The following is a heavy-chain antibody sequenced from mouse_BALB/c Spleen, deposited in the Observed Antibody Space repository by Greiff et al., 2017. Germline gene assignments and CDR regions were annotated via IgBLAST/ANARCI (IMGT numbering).Heavy chain of an antibody. Sequence: DVKLVESGGGLVQPGGSLRLSCATSGFTFTDYYMSWVRQPPGKALEWLGFIRNKANGYTTEYSASVKGRFTISRDNSQSILYLQMNTLRAEDSATYYCARERGYFDYWGQGTTLTVSS. V-gene: IGHV7-3*02. CDR1: GFTFTDYY. J-gene: IGHJ2*01. CDR2: IRNKANGYTT. CDR3: ARERGYFDY.